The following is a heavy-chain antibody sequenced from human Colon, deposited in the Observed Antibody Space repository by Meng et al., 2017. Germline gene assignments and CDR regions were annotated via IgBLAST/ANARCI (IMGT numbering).Heavy chain of an antibody. CDR2: ISQSGTT. CDR3: VRQGMTSYSWGY. D-gene: IGHD3-9*01. V-gene: IGHV4-4*02. J-gene: IGHJ4*02. CDR1: SGSISSSNW. Sequence: QVQVQGSGPGLVKPSGTLSLTCAVSSGSISSSNWWSWVLQPPGEGLEWIGEISQSGTTYYNPSLKSRVTITGDWSKNQFSLNLNSVTAADTALYYCVRQGMTSYSWGYWGQGTLVTVSS.